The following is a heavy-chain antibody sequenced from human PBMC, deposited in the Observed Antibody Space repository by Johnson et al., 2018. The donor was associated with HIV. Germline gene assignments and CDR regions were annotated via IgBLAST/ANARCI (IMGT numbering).Heavy chain of an antibody. CDR2: ISGSGGST. CDR1: GFTFSDYY. D-gene: IGHD2-15*01. Sequence: VQLVESGGGLVKPGGSLRLSCAASGFTFSDYYMSWIRQAPGKGLEWVSAISGSGGSTYYADSVKGRFTISRDNSKHTLYLQMNSLRAEDTAVYYCALGGSWYAFDIWGQGTMVTVSS. J-gene: IGHJ3*02. V-gene: IGHV3-23*04. CDR3: ALGGSWYAFDI.